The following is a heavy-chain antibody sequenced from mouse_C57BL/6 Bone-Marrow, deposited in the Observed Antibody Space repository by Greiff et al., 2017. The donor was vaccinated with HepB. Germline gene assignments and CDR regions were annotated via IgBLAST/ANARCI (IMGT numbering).Heavy chain of an antibody. CDR3: ARNTDYGWFAY. V-gene: IGHV1-59*01. D-gene: IGHD2-4*01. CDR2: IDPSDSYT. J-gene: IGHJ3*01. CDR1: GYTFTSYW. Sequence: VQLQQSGAELVRPGTSVKLSCKASGYTFTSYWMHWVKQRPVQGLEWIGVIDPSDSYTNYNQKFKGKATLTVDTSSSTAYMQLSSLTSEDSAVYYCARNTDYGWFAYWGQGTLVTVSA.